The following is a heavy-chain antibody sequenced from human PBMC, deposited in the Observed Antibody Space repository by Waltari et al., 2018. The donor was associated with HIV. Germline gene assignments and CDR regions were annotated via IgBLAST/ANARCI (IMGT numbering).Heavy chain of an antibody. V-gene: IGHV3-49*04. D-gene: IGHD1-1*01. J-gene: IGHJ4*02. CDR2: IRSEPYGGTT. CDR1: GFSFGDYA. Sequence: EVQLVESGGALVQPGRSLRLSCTTSGFSFGDYAMTLVRTAPGQGLEWVGFIRSEPYGGTTEFAASVKGRFTISRDDSKSIAYLQLNSLQTEDTAVYYCARGRLTTLTPLSYWGQGTLVTVSS. CDR3: ARGRLTTLTPLSY.